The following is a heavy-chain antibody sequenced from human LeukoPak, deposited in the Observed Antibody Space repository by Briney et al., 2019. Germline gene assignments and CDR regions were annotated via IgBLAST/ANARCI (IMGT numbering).Heavy chain of an antibody. J-gene: IGHJ3*02. CDR3: AKVLTGTRYDAFDI. CDR2: IRYDGSNK. Sequence: GGSPRLSCAASGFTFSSYGMHWVRQAPGKGLEWVAFIRYDGSNKYYADSVKGRFTISRDNSKNTLYLQMNSLRAEDTAVYYCAKVLTGTRYDAFDIWGQGTMVTVSS. CDR1: GFTFSSYG. D-gene: IGHD1-7*01. V-gene: IGHV3-30*02.